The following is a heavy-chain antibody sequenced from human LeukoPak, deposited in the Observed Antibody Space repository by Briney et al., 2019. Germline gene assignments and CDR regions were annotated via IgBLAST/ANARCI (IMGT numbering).Heavy chain of an antibody. CDR2: INHSGST. CDR3: ARTRYYDFWSGYYGPKHKDYVHYFDY. J-gene: IGHJ4*02. D-gene: IGHD3-3*01. Sequence: SETLSLTCAVYGGSFSGYYWGWIRQPPGKGLEWIGEINHSGSTNYNPSLKSRVTISVDTSKNHFSLKLSSVTAADTAVYYCARTRYYDFWSGYYGPKHKDYVHYFDYWGQGTLVTVSS. CDR1: GGSFSGYY. V-gene: IGHV4-34*01.